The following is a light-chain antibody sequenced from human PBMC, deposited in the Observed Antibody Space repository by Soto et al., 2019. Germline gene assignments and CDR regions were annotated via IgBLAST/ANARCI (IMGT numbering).Light chain of an antibody. V-gene: IGLV1-44*01. CDR3: EAWDDILNGYV. CDR2: SNY. Sequence: QSVLTQPPSASGTPGKRGTISCSGSSSNIESNTVTWYQQLPGTAPKLVIYSNYDRPSGVPDRFSGSTSGTSASLVIRGLQSEDEADYYCEAWDDILNGYVFGGGTQLTGL. CDR1: SSNIESNT. J-gene: IGLJ7*01.